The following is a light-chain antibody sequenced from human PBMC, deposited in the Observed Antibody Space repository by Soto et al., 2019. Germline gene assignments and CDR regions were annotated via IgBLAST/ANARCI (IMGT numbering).Light chain of an antibody. CDR1: QSIGTW. J-gene: IGKJ3*01. CDR3: EQYNRS. V-gene: IGKV1-5*03. CDR2: KTS. Sequence: DIQMTQSPSTLSASVGDRVTITCRASQSIGTWLAWYQQKPGKAPKLLIYKTSSLESGVSSSFSGSGSGTELNLTLSSLQHDDFATSYCEQYNRSFGPGTKVDIK.